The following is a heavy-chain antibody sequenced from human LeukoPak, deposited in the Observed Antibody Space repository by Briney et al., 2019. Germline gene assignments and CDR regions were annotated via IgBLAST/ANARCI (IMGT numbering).Heavy chain of an antibody. Sequence: SQTLSLTCAVSGGSISSGGHYWSWIRQHPGKGLEWIGYISYSGTTYYNPSLKSRVTLSLDTSKNHFSLKLSSVTAADTAVYYCARYPYSSSSANDAFDIWGQGTMVIVSS. CDR3: ARYPYSSSSANDAFDI. CDR2: ISYSGTT. CDR1: GGSISSGGHY. J-gene: IGHJ3*02. V-gene: IGHV4-31*11. D-gene: IGHD6-6*01.